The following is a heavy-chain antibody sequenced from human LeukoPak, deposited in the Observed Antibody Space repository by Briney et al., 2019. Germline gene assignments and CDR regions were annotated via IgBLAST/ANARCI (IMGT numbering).Heavy chain of an antibody. J-gene: IGHJ4*02. Sequence: LAGGSLRLSCAASGFTFSSYEMNWVRQAPGKGLEWVSYISRSGSTIYYTDSVKGRFTISRDNAKNSLYLQMNSLRAEDTAVYYCARWGDYGDPHFDYWGQGTLVTVSS. CDR3: ARWGDYGDPHFDY. D-gene: IGHD4-17*01. CDR1: GFTFSSYE. V-gene: IGHV3-48*03. CDR2: ISRSGSTI.